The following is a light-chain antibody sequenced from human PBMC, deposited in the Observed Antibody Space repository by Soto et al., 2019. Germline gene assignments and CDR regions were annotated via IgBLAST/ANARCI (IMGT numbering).Light chain of an antibody. V-gene: IGKV3-11*01. J-gene: IGKJ3*01. Sequence: EVVLTQSPATLSLSQGDRATLSCRASKSVSIDFAWYQQKPGQAHRLLIYDASNRATGIPARFSGSGSGTDFSLTISSIEPEDFAVYYCQHRHNFGPGTKVDI. CDR2: DAS. CDR1: KSVSID. CDR3: QHRHN.